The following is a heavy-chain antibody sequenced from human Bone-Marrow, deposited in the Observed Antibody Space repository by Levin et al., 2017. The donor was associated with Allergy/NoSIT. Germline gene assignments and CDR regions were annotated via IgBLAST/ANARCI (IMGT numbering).Heavy chain of an antibody. CDR3: ARNWRSAFDV. J-gene: IGHJ3*01. CDR1: GFAFSSYW. CDR2: TKNDGTEK. Sequence: PGGSLRLSCAASGFAFSSYWMSWVRQAPGEGLEWVANTKNDGTEKFYVDSVKGRFTISRDTATNSVFLHLSILRVEDTAVYYCARNWRSAFDVWGQGTMVTVSS. V-gene: IGHV3-7*04. D-gene: IGHD2-8*02.